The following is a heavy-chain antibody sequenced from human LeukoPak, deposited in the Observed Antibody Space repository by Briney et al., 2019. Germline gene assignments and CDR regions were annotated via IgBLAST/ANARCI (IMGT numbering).Heavy chain of an antibody. J-gene: IGHJ4*02. CDR2: IYYSGST. Sequence: SETLSLTCTVSGASVSSSSYYWGWIRQPPGKGLEWIGSIYYSGSTYYNPSLKSRVTISVDTSKNQFSLKLSSVTAADTAVYYCARLAVVAATDYFDYWGQGTLVTVSS. D-gene: IGHD2-15*01. CDR3: ARLAVVAATDYFDY. CDR1: GASVSSSSYY. V-gene: IGHV4-39*01.